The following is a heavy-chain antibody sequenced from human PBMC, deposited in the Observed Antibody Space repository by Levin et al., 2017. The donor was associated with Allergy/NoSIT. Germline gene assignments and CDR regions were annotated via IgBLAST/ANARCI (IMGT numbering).Heavy chain of an antibody. D-gene: IGHD2-2*01. J-gene: IGHJ6*03. Sequence: PSETLSLTCTVSGGSISSYYWSWIRQPPGKGLEWIGYIYYSGSTNYNPSLKSRVTISVDTSKNQFSLKLSSVTAADTAVYYCARHFHSDIVVVPAARLVDYYYYMDVWGKGTTVTVSS. CDR1: GGSISSYY. CDR2: IYYSGST. V-gene: IGHV4-59*08. CDR3: ARHFHSDIVVVPAARLVDYYYYMDV.